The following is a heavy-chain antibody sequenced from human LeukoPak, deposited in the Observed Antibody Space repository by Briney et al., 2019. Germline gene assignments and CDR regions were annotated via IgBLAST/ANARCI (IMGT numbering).Heavy chain of an antibody. Sequence: SGGSLRLSCAASGFTFSDYYMSWIRQAPGKGLEWVSYISGSGSTIYYADSVKGRFTISRDNAKNSLYLQMNSLGAEDTAVYYCARRGGSYQADFDYWGQGTLVTVSS. CDR1: GFTFSDYY. J-gene: IGHJ4*02. CDR2: ISGSGSTI. CDR3: ARRGGSYQADFDY. V-gene: IGHV3-11*01. D-gene: IGHD1-26*01.